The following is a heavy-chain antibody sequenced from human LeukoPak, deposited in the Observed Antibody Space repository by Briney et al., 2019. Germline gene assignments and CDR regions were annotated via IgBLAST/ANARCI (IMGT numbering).Heavy chain of an antibody. CDR2: IYYSGST. V-gene: IGHV4-31*03. D-gene: IGHD3-3*01. Sequence: SETLSLTCTVSGGSISSGGYYWSWTRQHPGKGLEWIGYIYYSGSTYYNPSLKSRCTISVDTSKNQFSLQLSSVTAADTAVYYCARAPRITIFGVVIIRFDPWGQGTLVTVSS. J-gene: IGHJ5*02. CDR3: ARAPRITIFGVVIIRFDP. CDR1: GGSISSGGYY.